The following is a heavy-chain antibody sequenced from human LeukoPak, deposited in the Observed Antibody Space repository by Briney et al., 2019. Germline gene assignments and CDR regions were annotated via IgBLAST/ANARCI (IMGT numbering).Heavy chain of an antibody. V-gene: IGHV1-18*01. CDR2: ISAYNGNT. D-gene: IGHD3-9*01. J-gene: IGHJ3*02. CDR1: GYTFTSYG. Sequence: ASVKVPCKASGYTFTSYGISWVRQAPGQGLEWMGWISAYNGNTNYAQKLQGRVTMTTDTSTSTAYMELRSLRSDDTAVYYCAREPEPYYDILTGYYNVMGAFDIWGQGTMVTVSS. CDR3: AREPEPYYDILTGYYNVMGAFDI.